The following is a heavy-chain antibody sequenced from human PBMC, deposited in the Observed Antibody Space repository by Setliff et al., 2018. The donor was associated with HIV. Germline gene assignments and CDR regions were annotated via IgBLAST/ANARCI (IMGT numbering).Heavy chain of an antibody. CDR2: ISTSGTT. Sequence: PSEPLSLTCTVSGDSITSGTYYWSWIRQPAGMRLEWIGHISTSGTTNYNPSLKSRVTISADTSKSQFSLKLTSVTAADTAAYCCARVSTDYVWGSFLSSGPYYFDFWGQGALVTVSS. D-gene: IGHD3-16*01. CDR1: GDSITSGTYY. J-gene: IGHJ4*02. CDR3: ARVSTDYVWGSFLSSGPYYFDF. V-gene: IGHV4-61*09.